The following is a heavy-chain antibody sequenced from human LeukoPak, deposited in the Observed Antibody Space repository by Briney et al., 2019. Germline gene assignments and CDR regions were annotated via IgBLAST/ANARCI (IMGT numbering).Heavy chain of an antibody. D-gene: IGHD4-23*01. CDR1: GGSISSYY. V-gene: IGHV4-59*08. CDR2: IYYSGST. Sequence: SETLSLTCTVSGGSISSYYWSWIRQPPGKGLEWIGYIYYSGSTKYNPALKSRVTISVDTSKNQFSLKLSSVTAADTAVYSCARGGGLRWTDFDSWDQGTLVTVSS. CDR3: ARGGGLRWTDFDS. J-gene: IGHJ4*02.